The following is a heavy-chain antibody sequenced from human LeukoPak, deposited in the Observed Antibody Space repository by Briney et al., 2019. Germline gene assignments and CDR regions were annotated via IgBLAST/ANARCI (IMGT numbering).Heavy chain of an antibody. CDR1: GFTFSSYA. J-gene: IGHJ4*02. V-gene: IGHV3-23*01. D-gene: IGHD1-7*01. CDR3: AKAGGYNWNYYFDY. CDR2: ISGSGGST. Sequence: GGSLRLSCAASGFTFSSYAMSWVRQAPGKGLEWVSAISGSGGSTYYADSVRGRFTISRDNSKNTLYLQMNSLRAEDTAVYYCAKAGGYNWNYYFDYWGQGTLVTVSS.